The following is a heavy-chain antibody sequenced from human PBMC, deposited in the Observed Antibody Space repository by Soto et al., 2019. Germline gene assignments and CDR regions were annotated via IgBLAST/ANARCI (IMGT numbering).Heavy chain of an antibody. J-gene: IGHJ4*02. V-gene: IGHV4-34*01. CDR3: ARARLYYYGSGSSGFDY. Sequence: PSETLSLTCAVYGGSFSGYYWSWIRQPPGKGLEWIGEINHSGSTNYNPSLKSRVTISVDTSKNQFSLKLSSVTAADTAVYYCARARLYYYGSGSSGFDYWGQGTLVTVSS. CDR1: GGSFSGYY. D-gene: IGHD3-10*01. CDR2: INHSGST.